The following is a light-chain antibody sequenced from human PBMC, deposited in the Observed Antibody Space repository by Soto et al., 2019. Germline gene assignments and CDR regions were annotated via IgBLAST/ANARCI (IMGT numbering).Light chain of an antibody. J-gene: IGKJ4*01. CDR3: QQYYTTPLT. V-gene: IGKV4-1*01. CDR2: WAS. CDR1: QSVFYTSNNKKY. Sequence: DIVMTQTPDSLAVSLGEGATINCRSSQSVFYTSNNKKYLAWYQQRPGQPPKLLLYWASNLGSGVPDRFGGSESGTDFALTISSLQREDVAVYFCQQYYTTPLTFGEGTNVEIK.